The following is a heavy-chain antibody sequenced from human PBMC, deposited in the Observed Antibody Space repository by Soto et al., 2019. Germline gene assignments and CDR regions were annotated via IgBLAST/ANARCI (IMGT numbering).Heavy chain of an antibody. Sequence: QVQLVQSGAEVKKPGTSVKVSCKASGGTLSSYSMNWVRQAPGQGLEWMGRIIPILGIVNYAQKFQGRVTITADKSASTAYLELSSLRSEDTAVYYCASAEVTKPAIMGKVDGYWGQGTLVIVSS. CDR2: IIPILGIV. CDR1: GGTLSSYS. J-gene: IGHJ4*02. D-gene: IGHD3-16*01. V-gene: IGHV1-69*02. CDR3: ASAEVTKPAIMGKVDGY.